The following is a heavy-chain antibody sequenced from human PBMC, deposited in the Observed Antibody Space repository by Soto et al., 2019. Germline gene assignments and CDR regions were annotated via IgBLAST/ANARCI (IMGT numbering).Heavy chain of an antibody. CDR2: ISAYNGNT. Sequence: ASVKVSCKASGYTFTSYGVSWVRQAPGQGLEWMGWISAYNGNTNYAQKLQGRVTMTTDTSTSTAYMELRSLRSDDTAVYYCARDRSVNYYGSGSYTPDWFDPWGQGTLVTVSS. D-gene: IGHD3-10*01. CDR3: ARDRSVNYYGSGSYTPDWFDP. CDR1: GYTFTSYG. V-gene: IGHV1-18*01. J-gene: IGHJ5*02.